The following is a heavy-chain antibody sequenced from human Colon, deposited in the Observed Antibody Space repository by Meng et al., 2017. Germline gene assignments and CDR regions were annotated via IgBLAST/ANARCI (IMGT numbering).Heavy chain of an antibody. D-gene: IGHD6-13*01. CDR3: TTDSYSSSWDR. Sequence: GGSLRLSCAASGFTFSNAWMSWVRQAPGKGLEWVGRIKSKTDGGTTDYAAPVKGRFAISRDDSKNTLYLQMNSLKTEDTAVYYCTTDSYSSSWDRWGQGTLVTVSS. J-gene: IGHJ4*02. CDR2: IKSKTDGGTT. CDR1: GFTFSNAW. V-gene: IGHV3-15*01.